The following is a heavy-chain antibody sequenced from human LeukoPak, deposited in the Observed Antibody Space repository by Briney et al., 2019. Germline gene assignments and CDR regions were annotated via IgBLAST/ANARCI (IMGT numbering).Heavy chain of an antibody. CDR2: IYWDEEK. Sequence: PTQWLPLPWKLSGLSLSTSGGGGGWIRRPPGKALEWLVLIYWDEEKRYSPALKRKLTITKDTSKTQVVLTITNMDPVDTAXYYCAHTPTTIYYDILTGYYDYWGQGTLVTVSS. D-gene: IGHD3-9*01. CDR3: AHTPTTIYYDILTGYYDY. CDR1: GLSLSTSGGG. J-gene: IGHJ4*02. V-gene: IGHV2-5*02.